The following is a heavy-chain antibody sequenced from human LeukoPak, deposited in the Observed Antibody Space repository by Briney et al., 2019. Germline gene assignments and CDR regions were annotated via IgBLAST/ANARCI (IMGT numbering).Heavy chain of an antibody. CDR1: GFTVSSNY. V-gene: IGHV3-53*01. CDR2: IHSGGNT. J-gene: IGHJ4*02. CDR3: AKEVEMATITTLGGD. D-gene: IGHD5-24*01. Sequence: GGSLRLSCAASGFTVSSNYMSWVRQAPGKGLEWVSIIHSGGNTYYADSVKGRFTISRDNSKNTLYLQMNSLRAEDTAVYYCAKEVEMATITTLGGDWGQGTLVTVSS.